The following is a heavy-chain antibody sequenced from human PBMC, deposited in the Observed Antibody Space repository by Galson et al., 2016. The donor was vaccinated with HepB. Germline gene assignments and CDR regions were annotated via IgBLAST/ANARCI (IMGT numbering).Heavy chain of an antibody. CDR3: AKSQGWAADLDY. D-gene: IGHD1-26*01. CDR2: ISGSGGTT. J-gene: IGHJ4*02. V-gene: IGHV3-23*01. Sequence: ISGSGGTTYYADSVKGRLTISRDNSKNTLYLQMNSLRVEDTAVYYCAKSQGWAADLDYWGQGTLVTVSS.